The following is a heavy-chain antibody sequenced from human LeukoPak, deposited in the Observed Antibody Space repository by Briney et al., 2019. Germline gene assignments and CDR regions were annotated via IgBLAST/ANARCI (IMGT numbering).Heavy chain of an antibody. CDR1: GGSISSYY. J-gene: IGHJ4*02. D-gene: IGHD4-23*01. Sequence: ETLSLTCTVSGGSISSYYWSWVRQAPGKGLEWVSAISGSGGSTYYADSVKGRFTISRDNSKNTLYLQMNSLRAEDTAVYYCATFDGGLDYWGQGTLVTVSS. CDR3: ATFDGGLDY. CDR2: ISGSGGST. V-gene: IGHV3-23*01.